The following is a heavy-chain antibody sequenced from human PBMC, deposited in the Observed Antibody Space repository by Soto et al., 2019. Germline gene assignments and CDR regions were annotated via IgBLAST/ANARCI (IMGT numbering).Heavy chain of an antibody. CDR2: IYYSGST. J-gene: IGHJ3*02. CDR3: ARDMCGGDCYSPRMGSDAFDI. D-gene: IGHD2-21*02. V-gene: IGHV4-31*03. Sequence: LPETLSLTCTVSGGSISSGGYYWSWIRQHPGKGLEWIGYIYYSGSTYYNPSLKSRVTISVDTSKNQFSLKLSSVTAADTAVYYCARDMCGGDCYSPRMGSDAFDIWGQGTMVTVSS. CDR1: GGSISSGGYY.